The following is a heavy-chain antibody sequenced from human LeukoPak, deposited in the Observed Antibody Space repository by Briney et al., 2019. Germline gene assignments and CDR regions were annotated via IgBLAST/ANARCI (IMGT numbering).Heavy chain of an antibody. J-gene: IGHJ4*02. D-gene: IGHD3-3*01. V-gene: IGHV3-30*04. CDR3: ASGVVSAY. Sequence: PGRSLRLSCAASGFSFSSCAMHWVRQAPGMGLEWVAVISFDGSNEYYADSVKGRFTISRDNAESSLYLQMNSLRAEDTAVYYCASGVVSAYWGQGTLVTVSS. CDR2: ISFDGSNE. CDR1: GFSFSSCA.